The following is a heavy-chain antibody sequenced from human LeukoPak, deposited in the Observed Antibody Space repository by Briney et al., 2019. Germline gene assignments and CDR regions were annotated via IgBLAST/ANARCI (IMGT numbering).Heavy chain of an antibody. J-gene: IGHJ4*02. D-gene: IGHD3-22*01. Sequence: SETLSLTCTVSGGSTSSDYWSWIRQSPGKGLKWVGYVYNSGDTGKNPSLKSRVTMSVDTSKNQFSLKLSSVTAADTAVYYCARAPGGYYYDSSGYYLVHYFDYWGQGTLVTVSS. CDR3: ARAPGGYYYDSSGYYLVHYFDY. CDR1: GGSTSSDY. CDR2: VYNSGDT. V-gene: IGHV4-59*12.